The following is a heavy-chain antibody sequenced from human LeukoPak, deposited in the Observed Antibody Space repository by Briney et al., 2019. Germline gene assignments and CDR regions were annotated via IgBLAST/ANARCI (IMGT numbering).Heavy chain of an antibody. CDR3: ATGVRGRYSNCPFDY. J-gene: IGHJ4*02. CDR2: ISGSGGSK. Sequence: GGSLSLSCAASGLPFISYAMSWVRQAPGKGLEWVSAISGSGGSKYYADSVKGRFTISRDNSKNTLYLQMNSLRAEDTAVYYCATGVRGRYSNCPFDYWGQGTLVTVSS. CDR1: GLPFISYA. D-gene: IGHD4-11*01. V-gene: IGHV3-23*01.